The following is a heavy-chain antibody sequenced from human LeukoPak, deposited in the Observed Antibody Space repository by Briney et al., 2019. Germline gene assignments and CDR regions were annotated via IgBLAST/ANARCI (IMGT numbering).Heavy chain of an antibody. CDR3: ARRSLTAAGTGNWFDP. D-gene: IGHD6-13*01. Sequence: GESLKISCKGSGYSFTSHWIGWVRQMPGKGLDWMGIIHPDDSDTRYSPSFQGQVTISADKSISTAYLQWSSLKASDTAIYYCARRSLTAAGTGNWFDPWGQGTLVTVSS. CDR1: GYSFTSHW. J-gene: IGHJ5*02. V-gene: IGHV5-51*01. CDR2: IHPDDSDT.